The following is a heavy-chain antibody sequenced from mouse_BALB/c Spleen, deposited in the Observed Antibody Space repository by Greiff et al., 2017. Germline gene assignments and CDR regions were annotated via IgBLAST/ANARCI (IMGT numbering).Heavy chain of an antibody. CDR2: INPYNGDT. CDR3: ARRGNYGTSFDY. D-gene: IGHD2-1*01. J-gene: IGHJ2*01. CDR1: GYSFTGYF. Sequence: EVQGVESGPELVKPGASVKISCKASGYSFTGYFMNWVMQSHGKSLEWIGRINPYNGDTFYNQKFKGKATLTVDKSSSTAHMELRSLASEDSAVYYCARRGNYGTSFDYWGQGTTLTVSS. V-gene: IGHV1-20*02.